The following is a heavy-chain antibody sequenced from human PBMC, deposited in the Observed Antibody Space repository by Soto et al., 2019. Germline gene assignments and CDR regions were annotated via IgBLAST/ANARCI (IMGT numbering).Heavy chain of an antibody. D-gene: IGHD3-22*01. V-gene: IGHV1-46*03. Sequence: VQLVQSGAEGKKPGASVKISCKASGYTFTTNFIHWIRQAPGQGLEWVGIISPGGGTTVYAQKFQGRVTMTRDTSTSTVYMELRNLRSEDTAVFYCARAHYDSDAFDFCGQGTMVIVSS. J-gene: IGHJ3*01. CDR3: ARAHYDSDAFDF. CDR1: GYTFTTNF. CDR2: ISPGGGTT.